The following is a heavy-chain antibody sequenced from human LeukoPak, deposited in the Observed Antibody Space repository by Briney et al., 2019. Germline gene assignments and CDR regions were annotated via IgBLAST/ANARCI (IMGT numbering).Heavy chain of an antibody. D-gene: IGHD2-2*01. V-gene: IGHV3-23*01. CDR2: ISGSGGST. J-gene: IGHJ4*02. CDR3: AKSHTSSYEEN. CDR1: GFTFSRNG. Sequence: GGSLRLSCAASGFTFSRNGMTWVRQAPGKWLEWVSAISGSGGSTYYADSVKGRFTISRDNSKNALYLQMNSLRAEDTAVYYCAKSHTSSYEENWGQGTLVTVSS.